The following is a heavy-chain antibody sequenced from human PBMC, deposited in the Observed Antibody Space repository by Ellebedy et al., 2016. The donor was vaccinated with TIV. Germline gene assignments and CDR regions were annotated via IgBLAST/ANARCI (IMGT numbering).Heavy chain of an antibody. V-gene: IGHV3-74*01. D-gene: IGHD6-6*01. CDR3: ASGTYSSSDSSDY. Sequence: GESLKISCVASGFTFSSYWMHWVRQAPGKGLVWVSRINSDGTSTSYADSVKGRFTISRDNSENTLYLQMNSLRAEDTAVYYCASGTYSSSDSSDYWGQGTLVTVSS. CDR1: GFTFSSYW. CDR2: INSDGTST. J-gene: IGHJ4*02.